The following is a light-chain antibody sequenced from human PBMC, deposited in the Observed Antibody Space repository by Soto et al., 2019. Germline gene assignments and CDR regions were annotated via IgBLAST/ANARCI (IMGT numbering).Light chain of an antibody. J-gene: IGLJ1*01. CDR3: SSYTSSR. V-gene: IGLV2-14*01. CDR2: EVS. Sequence: QSVLTQPASVSGSPGQSITISCTGTSSDVGGYNYVSWYQQHPGKAPKLMIYEVSNRPSGVSNRFSGSKSGNTASLTISGLQAEDEADYYCSSYTSSRIGTGTKVTVL. CDR1: SSDVGGYNY.